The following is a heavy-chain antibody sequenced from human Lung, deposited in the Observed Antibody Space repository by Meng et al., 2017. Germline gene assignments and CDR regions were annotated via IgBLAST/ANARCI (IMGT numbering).Heavy chain of an antibody. CDR1: GFTFSSYW. J-gene: IGHJ4*02. D-gene: IGHD3-10*01. V-gene: IGHV3-7*01. CDR2: IKQDGSEK. Sequence: GESLKISCAASGFTFSSYWMSWVRQAPGKGLEWVANIKQDGSEKYYVDSVKGRFTISRDNAKNSLYLQMNSLRAEDTAVYYCARLRYYGSGSCDYWGQGTLVTGYS. CDR3: ARLRYYGSGSCDY.